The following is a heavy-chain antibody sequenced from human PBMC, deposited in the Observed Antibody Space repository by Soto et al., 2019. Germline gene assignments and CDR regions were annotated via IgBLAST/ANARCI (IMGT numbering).Heavy chain of an antibody. CDR1: GDSVSSNNYY. CDR3: ARDVNDSSGSQGFDY. J-gene: IGHJ4*02. D-gene: IGHD3-22*01. Sequence: NPWETLSLTCTVIGDSVSSNNYYWSWIRQRPGKGLEWIGYIHYSGDSYDNPSLTSRITMSMDVSKNQFSLNLRSVTAADTAIYYCARDVNDSSGSQGFDYWGQGTLVTVSS. CDR2: IHYSGDS. V-gene: IGHV4-31*03.